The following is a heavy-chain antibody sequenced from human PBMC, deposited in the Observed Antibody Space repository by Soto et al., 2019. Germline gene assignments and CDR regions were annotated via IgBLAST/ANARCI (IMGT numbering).Heavy chain of an antibody. CDR3: AGSRYFDWPFDY. Sequence: ASVKVSCKAFGYTFTSYGISWVRQAPGQGLEWMGWISAYNGNTNYAQKLQGRVTMTTDTSTSTAYMELRSLRSDDTAVYYCAGSRYFDWPFDYWGQGTLVTVSS. D-gene: IGHD3-9*01. V-gene: IGHV1-18*01. CDR1: GYTFTSYG. CDR2: ISAYNGNT. J-gene: IGHJ4*02.